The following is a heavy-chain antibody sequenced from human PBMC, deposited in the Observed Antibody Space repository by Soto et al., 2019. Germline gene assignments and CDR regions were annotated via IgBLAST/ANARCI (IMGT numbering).Heavy chain of an antibody. V-gene: IGHV4-59*08. CDR1: GGSISSYY. D-gene: IGHD6-19*01. Sequence: PSETLSLTCTVSGGSISSYYWSWIRQPPGKGLEWIGYIYYSGSTNYNPSLKSRVTISVDTSKNQFSLKLSSVTAADTAVYYCGSHQQWLVPGSASWGQGTLVPVSP. CDR3: GSHQQWLVPGSAS. J-gene: IGHJ5*02. CDR2: IYYSGST.